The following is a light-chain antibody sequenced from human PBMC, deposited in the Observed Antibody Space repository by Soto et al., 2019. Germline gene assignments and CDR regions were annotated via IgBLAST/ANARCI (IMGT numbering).Light chain of an antibody. Sequence: QSALTQPASVSGSPRQSITISCTGSSSDIGGYNYVSWYQQHPGKAPKLMIYDVSNRPSGVSDRFSGSKSGSTASLTISGLQAEDEADYYCSSYRGGSTLIFGGGTKLTVL. CDR2: DVS. CDR1: SSDIGGYNY. J-gene: IGLJ2*01. V-gene: IGLV2-14*01. CDR3: SSYRGGSTLI.